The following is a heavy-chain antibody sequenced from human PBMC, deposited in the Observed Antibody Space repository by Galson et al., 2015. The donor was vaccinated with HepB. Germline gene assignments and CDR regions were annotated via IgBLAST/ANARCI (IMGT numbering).Heavy chain of an antibody. D-gene: IGHD3-3*01. CDR3: AGNWYYDFWSGLMD. J-gene: IGHJ4*02. V-gene: IGHV3-7*01. Sequence: SLRLSCAASGFTFSRFWMSWVRQAPGKGLEWVANIKDEGSEKYYMDSVKSRFTISRDNAKNSLYLQMNSLRAEDTAVYYCAGNWYYDFWSGLMDWGQGTLVTVSS. CDR2: IKDEGSEK. CDR1: GFTFSRFW.